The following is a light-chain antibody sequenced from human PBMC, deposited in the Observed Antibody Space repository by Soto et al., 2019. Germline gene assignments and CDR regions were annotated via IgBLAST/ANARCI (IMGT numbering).Light chain of an antibody. CDR2: DAS. CDR3: QQYDNLPSIT. J-gene: IGKJ5*01. V-gene: IGKV1-33*01. CDR1: QSISSY. Sequence: IQMTQSPSSLSASVGDRVTITCRASQSISSYLNWYQQKPGKAPKLLIYDASNLETGVPSRFSGSGSGTHFTFTITGLQPEDLATYYCQQYDNLPSITFGQGTRLEIK.